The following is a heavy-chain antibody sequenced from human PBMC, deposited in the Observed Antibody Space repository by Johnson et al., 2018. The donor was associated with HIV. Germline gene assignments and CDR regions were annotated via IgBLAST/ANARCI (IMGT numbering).Heavy chain of an antibody. V-gene: IGHV3-74*01. J-gene: IGHJ3*02. CDR2: INSDGSST. CDR3: ARDFGYSSGEFPRHAFDI. Sequence: VQLVESGGGVVQPGRSLRLSCAASGFTFSSYAMHWVRQAPGKGLEWVSRINSDGSSTICADSVKGRFTISRDNAKNTLYLQMNSLRAEDTAVYYCARDFGYSSGEFPRHAFDIWGQGTMVTVSS. D-gene: IGHD6-19*01. CDR1: GFTFSSYA.